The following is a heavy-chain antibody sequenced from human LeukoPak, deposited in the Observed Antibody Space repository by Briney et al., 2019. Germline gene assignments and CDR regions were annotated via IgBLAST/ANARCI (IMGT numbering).Heavy chain of an antibody. CDR1: GFTLSSYW. CDR2: IKQDGSEK. V-gene: IGHV3-7*01. D-gene: IGHD3-3*01. Sequence: PGGSLRLSCAASGFTLSSYWMSWVRQAPGKGLEGVANIKQDGSEKYCVDSVKGRFTIHRDNAKNSLYLQMHSLRAEDTAVYYCARDAVGLTIFGLTMDVWRQGTTVTVSS. J-gene: IGHJ6*02. CDR3: ARDAVGLTIFGLTMDV.